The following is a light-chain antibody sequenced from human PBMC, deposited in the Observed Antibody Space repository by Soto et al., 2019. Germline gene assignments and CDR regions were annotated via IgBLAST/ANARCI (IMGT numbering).Light chain of an antibody. J-gene: IGLJ1*01. Sequence: QSVLTQPASVSGSPGQSITISCTGTSSDVGDYNYVSWYQQHPGKAPKLLIYDVSNRPSGISDRFSASKSGNTASLTISGLQAEDEADYYCSSYTASSTPYVFGTGTKVTVL. CDR2: DVS. CDR1: SSDVGDYNY. CDR3: SSYTASSTPYV. V-gene: IGLV2-14*01.